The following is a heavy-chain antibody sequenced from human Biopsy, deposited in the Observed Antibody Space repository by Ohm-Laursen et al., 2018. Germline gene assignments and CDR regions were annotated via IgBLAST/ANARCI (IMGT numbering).Heavy chain of an antibody. CDR3: VKDRGAAGTDYYYGMDV. D-gene: IGHD3-10*01. CDR1: GFTFRTYG. V-gene: IGHV3-30*18. J-gene: IGHJ6*02. Sequence: LRLSCTASGFTFRTYGMHWVRLAPGKGPEWVAVISFDGSDQKYADSVKGRFTISRDNSKNTLYLQMNSLRAEDTAVFYCVKDRGAAGTDYYYGMDVWGQGTTVTVSS. CDR2: ISFDGSDQ.